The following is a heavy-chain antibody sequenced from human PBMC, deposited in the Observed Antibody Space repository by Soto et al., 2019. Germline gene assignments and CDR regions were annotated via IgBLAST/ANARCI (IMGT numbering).Heavy chain of an antibody. Sequence: PSETLSLTCTVSGGSVSSGSYYWIWIRQPPGKGLEWIGYIYYSGSTNYNPSLKSRVTISVDTSKNQFSLKLSSVTAADTAVYYCARGGYADGSWGQGTLVTVSS. CDR1: GGSVSSGSYY. D-gene: IGHD3-16*01. CDR2: IYYSGST. CDR3: ARGGYADGS. V-gene: IGHV4-61*01. J-gene: IGHJ5*02.